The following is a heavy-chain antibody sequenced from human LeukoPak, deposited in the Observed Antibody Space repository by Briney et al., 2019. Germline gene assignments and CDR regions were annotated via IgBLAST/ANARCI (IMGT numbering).Heavy chain of an antibody. V-gene: IGHV4-39*01. D-gene: IGHD6-19*01. CDR3: ARDLVAGMMGGYYFDY. Sequence: PSETLSLTCTVSGGSISSSRYYWGWIRQPPGKGLVWIGCHYYSGSTHYNPSLMSRVTISVDTSKNQFSLKLSSVTAADTAAYYCARDLVAGMMGGYYFDYWGQGTLVTVSS. CDR1: GGSISSSRYY. CDR2: HYYSGST. J-gene: IGHJ4*02.